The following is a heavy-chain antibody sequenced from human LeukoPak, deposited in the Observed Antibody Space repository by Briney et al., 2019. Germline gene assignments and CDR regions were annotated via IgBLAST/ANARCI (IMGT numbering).Heavy chain of an antibody. V-gene: IGHV4-31*03. J-gene: IGHJ6*02. CDR3: ARQSPAAVYGMDV. Sequence: KPSETLSLTCTVSGGSISSGGYYWSWIRQHPGKGLEWIGYIYYSGSTYYNPSLKSRVTISVDTSKNQFSLKLSSVTAADTAVYYCARQSPAAVYGMDVWGQGTTVTVSS. CDR2: IYYSGST. CDR1: GGSISSGGYY. D-gene: IGHD6-13*01.